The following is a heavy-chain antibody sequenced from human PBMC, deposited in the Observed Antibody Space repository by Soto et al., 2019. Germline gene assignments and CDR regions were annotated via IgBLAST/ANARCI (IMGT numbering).Heavy chain of an antibody. CDR3: ARGGDGYKDLAYYYYGMDV. CDR1: GGTFSSYT. D-gene: IGHD2-21*01. J-gene: IGHJ6*02. CDR2: IIPILGIA. V-gene: IGHV1-69*02. Sequence: QVQLVQSGAEGKKPGSSVKVSCKASGGTFSSYTISWVRQAPGQGLEWMGRIIPILGIANSAQKFQGRVTSTAYKSTSPAYMELGSLRAEATAGYYCARGGDGYKDLAYYYYGMDVWGQGTTVTVSS.